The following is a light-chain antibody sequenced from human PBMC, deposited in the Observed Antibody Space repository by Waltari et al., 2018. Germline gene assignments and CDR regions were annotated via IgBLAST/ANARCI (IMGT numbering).Light chain of an antibody. CDR1: QSIDSW. CDR3: QQYHSSSRT. CDR2: KAS. Sequence: DIQMTQSPSTLSASVGDKVTLTCRASQSIDSWLAWYQQKPGKAPNLLIYKASILHSGVPSRFSGRGSGTEFTLTISSLQPDDFAAYYCQQYHSSSRTFGQGTNVEMK. V-gene: IGKV1-5*03. J-gene: IGKJ1*01.